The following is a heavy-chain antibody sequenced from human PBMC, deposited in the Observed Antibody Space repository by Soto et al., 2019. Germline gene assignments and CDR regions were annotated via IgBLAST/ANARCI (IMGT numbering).Heavy chain of an antibody. D-gene: IGHD7-27*01. V-gene: IGHV1-18*01. CDR1: GYTFTSYG. CDR2: ISAYNGKT. CDR3: AREGRNWGSAYYCGMDV. Sequence: QVQLVQSGAEVKKPGASVKVSCKASGYTFTSYGISWVRQAPGQGLEWMGWISAYNGKTNYAQKLQGRGTMTTDTSPRTAYMELRSLRSDDTAVYYCAREGRNWGSAYYCGMDVWGQGTTVTVSS. J-gene: IGHJ6*02.